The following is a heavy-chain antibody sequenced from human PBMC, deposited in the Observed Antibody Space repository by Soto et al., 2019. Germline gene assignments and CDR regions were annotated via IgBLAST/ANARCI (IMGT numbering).Heavy chain of an antibody. V-gene: IGHV4-4*02. D-gene: IGHD6-13*01. CDR1: GGSISSSNW. CDR2: IYHSGST. Sequence: PSETLSLTCAVSGGSISSSNWWSWVRQPPGKGLEWIGEIYHSGSTNYDPSLKSRVTISVDKSKNQFSLKLSSVTAADTAVYYCARGGPGDIAAVRYYGMDVWGQGTTVTVSS. J-gene: IGHJ6*02. CDR3: ARGGPGDIAAVRYYGMDV.